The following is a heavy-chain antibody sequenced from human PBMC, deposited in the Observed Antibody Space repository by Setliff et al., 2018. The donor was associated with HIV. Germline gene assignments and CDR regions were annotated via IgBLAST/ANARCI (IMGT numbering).Heavy chain of an antibody. V-gene: IGHV3-48*03. CDR2: ISSGNFI. CDR1: GFTFSSFE. Sequence: GGSLRLSCAASGFTFSSFEMNWVRQAPGKGLEWLSYISSGNFIYYEDSVKGRLTVSRDNAKNSVFLQMNSLRAEDTGVYYCATQTGFYNSHWYDYWGQGTMVTVSS. D-gene: IGHD6-13*01. J-gene: IGHJ4*02. CDR3: ATQTGFYNSHWYDY.